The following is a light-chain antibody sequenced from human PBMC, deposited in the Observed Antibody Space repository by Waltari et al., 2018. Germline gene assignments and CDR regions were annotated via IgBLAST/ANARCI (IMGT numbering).Light chain of an antibody. CDR1: QTVGSSS. V-gene: IGKV3-20*01. Sequence: DIVLTQSPGTASLSPGERVPLSCRASQTVGSSSLAWYQQKPGQAPRLVIYRASRRATGIPDRFSGSGSGTDFSLTISRLEPEDFAVYYCQQHGTLPATFGQGTKVEIK. J-gene: IGKJ1*01. CDR2: RAS. CDR3: QQHGTLPAT.